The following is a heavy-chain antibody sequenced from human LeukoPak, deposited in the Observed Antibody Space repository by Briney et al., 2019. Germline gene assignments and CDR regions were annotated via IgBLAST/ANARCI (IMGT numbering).Heavy chain of an antibody. D-gene: IGHD1-26*01. V-gene: IGHV3-30*19. J-gene: IGHJ4*02. CDR3: ARGGTEIDY. CDR1: GFTFSSYG. Sequence: PGGSLRLSCAASGFTFSSYGMHWVRQAPGKGLEWVAVILSDGSKEFYTDSVKGRFTISRDNSKNTLYLQMNSLRGEDTAVYYCARGGTEIDYWGQGTLVTVSS. CDR2: ILSDGSKE.